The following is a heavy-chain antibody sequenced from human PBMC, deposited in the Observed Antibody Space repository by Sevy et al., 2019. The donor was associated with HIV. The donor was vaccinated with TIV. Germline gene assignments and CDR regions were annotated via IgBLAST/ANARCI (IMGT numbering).Heavy chain of an antibody. CDR1: GDSISSGDSY. CDR3: ARGRHFDWLSHWFDP. Sequence: SDTLSLTCIVSGDSISSGDSYWTWIRQPPGKGPEWIGYIYYSGSTYYNPSLKSRLTISVDTPNNQFSLNLSSVTAADTAVYYCARGRHFDWLSHWFDPWGQGTLVTVSS. J-gene: IGHJ5*02. V-gene: IGHV4-30-4*02. CDR2: IYYSGST. D-gene: IGHD3-9*01.